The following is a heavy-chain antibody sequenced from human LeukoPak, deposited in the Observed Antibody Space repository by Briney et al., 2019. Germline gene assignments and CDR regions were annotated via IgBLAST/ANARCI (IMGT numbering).Heavy chain of an antibody. CDR3: ARQTTRWGILGALDY. Sequence: SETLSLTCTVSGGSISSYYWSWIRQPAGKGLEWIGRIYTSGSTNYNPSLKSRVTMSVDTSKNQFSLKLSSVTAADTAVYYCARQTTRWGILGALDYWGQGTLVTVSS. D-gene: IGHD1-26*01. V-gene: IGHV4-4*07. CDR1: GGSISSYY. J-gene: IGHJ4*02. CDR2: IYTSGST.